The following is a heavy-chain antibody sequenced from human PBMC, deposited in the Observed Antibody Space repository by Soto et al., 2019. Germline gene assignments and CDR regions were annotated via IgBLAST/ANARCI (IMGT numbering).Heavy chain of an antibody. CDR3: ARHKRSTVVGVAPSRGIFDY. CDR2: MDYSGRA. D-gene: IGHD3-3*01. Sequence: QVPLQESGPGLVKPSETLSLDCSVFGGSMGSSSYYWAWIRQPLGKGLEWIGGMDYSGRAYYNSSLKSRVIISVDTSKNKFSLKLNSVTAADTAVYYCARHKRSTVVGVAPSRGIFDYWGKGDLVTVSS. V-gene: IGHV4-39*01. CDR1: GGSMGSSSYY. J-gene: IGHJ4*02.